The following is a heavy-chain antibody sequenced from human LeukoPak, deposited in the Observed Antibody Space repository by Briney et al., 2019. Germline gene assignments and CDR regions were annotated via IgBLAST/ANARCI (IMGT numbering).Heavy chain of an antibody. CDR2: IFYDGSNK. J-gene: IGHJ4*02. V-gene: IGHV3-30*18. CDR1: GFTFSSYG. D-gene: IGHD2-15*01. CDR3: AKDQLGYCSGGSCYGLDY. Sequence: GSLRLSCAASGFTFSSYGMPWVRQAPGQGLEWVAVIFYDGSNKYYADSVKGRFTISRDNSKNTLYLQMNSLRAEDTAVYYCAKDQLGYCSGGSCYGLDYWGQGTLVTVSS.